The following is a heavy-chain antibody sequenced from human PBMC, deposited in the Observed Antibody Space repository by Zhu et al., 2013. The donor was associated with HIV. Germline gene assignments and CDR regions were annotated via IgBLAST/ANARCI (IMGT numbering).Heavy chain of an antibody. D-gene: IGHD3-22*01. Sequence: QVQLVQSGAEVKKPGSSVKVSCKASGGTFSSYTISWVRQAPGQGLEWMGRIIPILGIANYAQKFQGRVTITADKSTSTAYMELSSLRSEDTAVYYCASRGRALSSGYLRNYYYGMDVWGQGTTVTVSS. J-gene: IGHJ6*02. CDR2: IIPILGIA. CDR3: ASRGRALSSGYLRNYYYGMDV. V-gene: IGHV1-69*02. CDR1: GGTFSSYT.